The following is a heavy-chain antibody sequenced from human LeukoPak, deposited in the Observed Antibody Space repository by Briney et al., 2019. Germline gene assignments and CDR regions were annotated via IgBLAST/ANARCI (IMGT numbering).Heavy chain of an antibody. Sequence: GGSLRLSCGGSGFTFEHHGMHWVRQRPGKGLEWVSLISGDGGMTYYADSVKGRFTISRDNSKSSLYLQMNSLTSDDTAFYYCTKDAPHSGRVFDCWGQGTLVTVSS. CDR2: ISGDGGMT. CDR3: TKDAPHSGRVFDC. D-gene: IGHD5-12*01. V-gene: IGHV3-43*02. CDR1: GFTFEHHG. J-gene: IGHJ4*02.